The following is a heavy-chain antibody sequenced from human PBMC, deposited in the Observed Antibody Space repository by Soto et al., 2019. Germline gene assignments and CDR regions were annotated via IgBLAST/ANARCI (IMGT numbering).Heavy chain of an antibody. CDR2: AYHSGST. V-gene: IGHV4-4*02. Sequence: QLQLQESGPGLVRPSGTLSLTCAVSGGFTSTNNWWSWVRQPPEKGLEWIGDAYHSGSTKYNPSPKSRVSISVDKSKNQFSLQLTSATAADTAMYYCARNPPSSYYGGSGTFDYWGQGTLVTVSS. CDR1: GGFTSTNNW. J-gene: IGHJ4*02. CDR3: ARNPPSSYYGGSGTFDY. D-gene: IGHD3-10*01.